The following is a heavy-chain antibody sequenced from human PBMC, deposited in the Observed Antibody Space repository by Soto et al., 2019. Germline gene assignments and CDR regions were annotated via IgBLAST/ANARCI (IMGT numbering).Heavy chain of an antibody. CDR3: ARIRTRITIFGVATNDDFDI. D-gene: IGHD3-3*01. Sequence: GASVKVSCKASGYTFTSYDINWVRQATGQGLEWMGWMNPNSGNTGYAQKFQGRVTMTRNTSISTAYMGLSSLRSEETAVYYCARIRTRITIFGVATNDDFDIWGQGTMVTVSS. CDR1: GYTFTSYD. CDR2: MNPNSGNT. V-gene: IGHV1-8*01. J-gene: IGHJ3*02.